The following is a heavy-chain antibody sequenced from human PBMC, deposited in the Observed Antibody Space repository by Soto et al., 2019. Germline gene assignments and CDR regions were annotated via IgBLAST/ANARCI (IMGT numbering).Heavy chain of an antibody. Sequence: PGGSLRLSCVASGFSFSDYYMSWVRQAPGKGLEWVSYISDNARTTHYVDSVEGRFTISRDNAKKSLYLQMNSLRVEDTAVYYCARDLGTDVVPSWGQGTLVTVSS. J-gene: IGHJ5*02. CDR3: ARDLGTDVVPS. V-gene: IGHV3-11*01. D-gene: IGHD2-21*01. CDR2: ISDNARTT. CDR1: GFSFSDYY.